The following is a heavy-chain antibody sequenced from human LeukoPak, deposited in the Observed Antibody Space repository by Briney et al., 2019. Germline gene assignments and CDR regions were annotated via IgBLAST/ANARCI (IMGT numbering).Heavy chain of an antibody. CDR1: GGTFSGYY. V-gene: IGHV4-34*01. Sequence: SETLSLTCAVYGGTFSGYYWSWIRQPPGKGLEWIGEINHSGSTNYNPSLKSRVTISVDTSKNQFSLKLSSVTAADTAVYYCARGARSSSSWRLGNWFDPWGQGTLVTVSS. J-gene: IGHJ5*02. D-gene: IGHD6-13*01. CDR3: ARGARSSSSWRLGNWFDP. CDR2: INHSGST.